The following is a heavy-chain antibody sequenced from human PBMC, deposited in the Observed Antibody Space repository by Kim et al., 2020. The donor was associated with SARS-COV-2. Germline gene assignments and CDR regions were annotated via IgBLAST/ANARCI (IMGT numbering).Heavy chain of an antibody. CDR2: IWYDGSNK. CDR3: AKEPDRAGLRSDY. Sequence: GGSLRLSCAASGFTFSSYGMHWVRQAPGKGLKWVAVIWYDGSNKYYADSVKGRFTISRDNSKNTLYLQMNSLRAEDTAVYYCAKEPDRAGLRSDYWGQGTLVTVSS. J-gene: IGHJ4*02. D-gene: IGHD4-17*01. CDR1: GFTFSSYG. V-gene: IGHV3-33*06.